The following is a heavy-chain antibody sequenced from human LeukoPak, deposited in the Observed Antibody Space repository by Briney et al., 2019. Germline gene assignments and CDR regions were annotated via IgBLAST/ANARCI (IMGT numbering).Heavy chain of an antibody. CDR1: GGSFSGYY. CDR2: INHSGST. J-gene: IGHJ4*02. V-gene: IGHV4-34*01. D-gene: IGHD2-15*01. CDR3: ASCEVAATPEGFDY. Sequence: SETLSLTCAVYGGSFSGYYWSWIRQPPGKGLEWIGEINHSGSTNYNPSLKSRVTISVDTSKNQFSLKLSSVTAADTAVYYCASCEVAATPEGFDYWGQGTLVTVSS.